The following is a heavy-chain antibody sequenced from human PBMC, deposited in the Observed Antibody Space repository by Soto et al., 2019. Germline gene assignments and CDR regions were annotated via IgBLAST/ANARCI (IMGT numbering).Heavy chain of an antibody. V-gene: IGHV4-39*01. D-gene: IGHD5-12*01. J-gene: IGHJ6*02. CDR2: IYYSGST. Sequence: SETLSLTCTVSGGSISSSSYYWGWIRQPPGKGLEWIGSIYYSGSTYYNPSLKSRVTISVDTSKNQFSLKLSSVTAADTAVYYYARPGGYKRGYGMDVWGQGTTVTVSS. CDR1: GGSISSSSYY. CDR3: ARPGGYKRGYGMDV.